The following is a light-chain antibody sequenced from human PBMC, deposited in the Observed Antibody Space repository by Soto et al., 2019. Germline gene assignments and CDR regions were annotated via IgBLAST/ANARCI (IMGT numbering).Light chain of an antibody. CDR1: SSDVGGYNY. V-gene: IGLV2-14*01. Sequence: QSVLTQPASVSGSPGQSITISCTGTSSDVGGYNYVSWYQQHPGKAPKLMIYDVFTRPSGVSNRFSGSKSGNTASLTISGLQAEDEADYYCNSYTSTSTLVFGGGTKVTVL. CDR3: NSYTSTSTLV. J-gene: IGLJ2*01. CDR2: DVF.